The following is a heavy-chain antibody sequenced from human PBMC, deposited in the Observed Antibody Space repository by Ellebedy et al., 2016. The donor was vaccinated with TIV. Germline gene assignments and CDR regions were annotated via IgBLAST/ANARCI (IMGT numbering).Heavy chain of an antibody. CDR2: TYYRSKWNN. Sequence: SQTLSLTCAISGDSVSSNTAAWNWIRQSPSRGLEWLGRTYYRSKWNNDYAVSVKSRITVNPDTSKNQFSLQLKSVTPEDTAVYYCVREPGLGSYRPFDYWGQGTPVTVSS. V-gene: IGHV6-1*01. J-gene: IGHJ4*02. D-gene: IGHD1-26*01. CDR1: GDSVSSNTAA. CDR3: VREPGLGSYRPFDY.